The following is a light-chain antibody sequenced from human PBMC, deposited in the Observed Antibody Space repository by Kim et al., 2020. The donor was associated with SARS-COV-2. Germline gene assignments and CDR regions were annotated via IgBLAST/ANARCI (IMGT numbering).Light chain of an antibody. CDR2: AAS. J-gene: IGKJ4*01. CDR1: QGIRNY. Sequence: DIQMAQSPSSLSASVGDRVTITCRASQGIRNYLAWYQQKPGEVPKLLIYAASTLQPGVPARFSGSGFGTDFTLTISGLQAEDVATYYCQKYNIVPLTFGGGTKVDIK. V-gene: IGKV1-27*01. CDR3: QKYNIVPLT.